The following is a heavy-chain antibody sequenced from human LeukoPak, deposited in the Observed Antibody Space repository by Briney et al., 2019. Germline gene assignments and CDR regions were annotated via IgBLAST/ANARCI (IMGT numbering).Heavy chain of an antibody. CDR2: IKHDGSEE. CDR1: GVTFSNYW. D-gene: IGHD3-16*02. V-gene: IGHV3-7*01. CDR3: GYTNNFYH. J-gene: IGHJ4*02. Sequence: GGSLRLSCAASGVTFSNYWIHWVRQAPGQGLEWVANIKHDGSEEYYVDSVKGRFTVSRDDGRNSVSLQMNSVRAEDTAVYYCGYTNNFYHWGQGTLVVVSS.